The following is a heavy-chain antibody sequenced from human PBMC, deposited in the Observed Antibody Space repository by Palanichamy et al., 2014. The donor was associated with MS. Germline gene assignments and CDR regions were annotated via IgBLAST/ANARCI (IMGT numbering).Heavy chain of an antibody. J-gene: IGHJ6*03. CDR3: ATGFGSPYYYYYYMDV. V-gene: IGHV4-59*01. CDR2: IYYSGST. Sequence: VQLQESGPRLVKPSETLSLTCTVSGGSISRYYWSWIRQPPGKGLEWIGYIYYSGSTNYNPSLKSRVTISVDTSKNQFSLKLSSVTAADTAVYYCATGFGSPYYYYYYMDVWGKGTTVTVSS. D-gene: IGHD2-15*01. CDR1: GGSISRYY.